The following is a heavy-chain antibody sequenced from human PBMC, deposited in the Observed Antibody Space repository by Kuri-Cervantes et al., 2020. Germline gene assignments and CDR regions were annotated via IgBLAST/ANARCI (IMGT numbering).Heavy chain of an antibody. CDR2: IKSKTDGGTT. CDR3: PTAGEWLFPFDY. J-gene: IGHJ4*02. CDR1: GFTFGDYS. Sequence: GGSLRLSCTASGFTFGDYSMSWFRQAPGKGLEWVGRIKSKTDGGTTDYAAPVKGIFTISRDDSKNTLYLQMNSLKTEDTAVYYCPTAGEWLFPFDYWGQGTLVTVSS. V-gene: IGHV3-15*01. D-gene: IGHD3-3*01.